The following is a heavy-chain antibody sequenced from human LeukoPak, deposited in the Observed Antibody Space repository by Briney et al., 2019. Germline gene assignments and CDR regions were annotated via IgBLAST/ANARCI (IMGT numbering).Heavy chain of an antibody. Sequence: GGPLRLSCAASGFTFSDYYMSWIRQAPGKGLEWVSYISSSGSTIYYADSVKGRFTISRDKAKNSLYLQMNSLRAEDTAVYYCARVNIAARRGGVDYWGQGTLVTVSS. CDR3: ARVNIAARRGGVDY. CDR2: ISSSGSTI. J-gene: IGHJ4*02. CDR1: GFTFSDYY. V-gene: IGHV3-11*04. D-gene: IGHD6-6*01.